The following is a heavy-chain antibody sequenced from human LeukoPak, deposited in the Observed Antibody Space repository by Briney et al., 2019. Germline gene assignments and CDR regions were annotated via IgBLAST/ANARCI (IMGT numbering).Heavy chain of an antibody. CDR3: ARDRDSSGWYLYFDY. J-gene: IGHJ4*02. Sequence: SETLSLTCTVSGGSISSSTHYWGRLRQPPEKGLEGIGSIYYSGGTYDNPSLKSRVTISVDTSKNQFSLKVSSVTAADTAVYYCARDRDSSGWYLYFDYWGQGTLVTVSS. V-gene: IGHV4-39*02. CDR2: IYYSGGT. CDR1: GGSISSSTHY. D-gene: IGHD6-19*01.